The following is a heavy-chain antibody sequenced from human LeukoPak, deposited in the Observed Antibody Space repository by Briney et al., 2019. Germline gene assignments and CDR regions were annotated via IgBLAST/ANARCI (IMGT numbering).Heavy chain of an antibody. Sequence: GGSLRLSCAASGFAFSDYWMTWVRQAPGKGLEWVANIKQDGSEKYLVDSVKGRFTISRDNAKGSLYLQMNSMRAEDTAVYYCVRGRGLRDSWLYWYFDLWGRGTLVTVSS. J-gene: IGHJ2*01. D-gene: IGHD4-17*01. CDR3: VRGRGLRDSWLYWYFDL. CDR1: GFAFSDYW. V-gene: IGHV3-7*03. CDR2: IKQDGSEK.